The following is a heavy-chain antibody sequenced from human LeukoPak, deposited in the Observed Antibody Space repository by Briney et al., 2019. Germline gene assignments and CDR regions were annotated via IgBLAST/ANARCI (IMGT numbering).Heavy chain of an antibody. V-gene: IGHV3-33*06. CDR2: IWYDGSNK. CDR1: GFTFSSYG. CDR3: AKGRLQQPTDAFDI. Sequence: GRSLRLSCAASGFTFSSYGMHWVRQAPGKGLEWVAVIWYDGSNKYYADSVKGRFTISRDNSKNTLYLQMNSLRAEDTAVYYCAKGRLQQPTDAFDIWGQGTMVTVSS. D-gene: IGHD5-24*01. J-gene: IGHJ3*02.